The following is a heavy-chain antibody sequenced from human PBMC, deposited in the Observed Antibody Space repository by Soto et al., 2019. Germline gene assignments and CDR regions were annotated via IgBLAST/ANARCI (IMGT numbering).Heavy chain of an antibody. J-gene: IGHJ4*02. CDR3: ATHSHKDVAAAGTFGDY. D-gene: IGHD6-13*01. CDR2: IIPIVGTA. Sequence: TSVKVSCEASGCTFSSYAISWVRQAPGQGLEWMGGIIPIVGTANYAQKFQGRVTITADESTSTAYMELSSLRSEDTAVYYCATHSHKDVAAAGTFGDYWGQGTLVTVSS. V-gene: IGHV1-69*13. CDR1: GCTFSSYA.